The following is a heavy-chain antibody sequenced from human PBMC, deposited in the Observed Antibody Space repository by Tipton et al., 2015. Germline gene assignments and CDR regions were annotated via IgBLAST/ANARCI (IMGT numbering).Heavy chain of an antibody. CDR3: ATHVRGPKRVGVVSGTIYHYSAMDI. V-gene: IGHV3-23*01. J-gene: IGHJ6*02. CDR2: LSGSGGST. CDR1: GFTFSSYA. D-gene: IGHD3-3*01. Sequence: SLRLSCAASGFTFSSYAMSWVRQAPGKGLEWVSGLSGSGGSTYFADSVKGRFTISRDQTKNTLYLQMTSLRVEDTAVYYCATHVRGPKRVGVVSGTIYHYSAMDIWGQGTTVSVSS.